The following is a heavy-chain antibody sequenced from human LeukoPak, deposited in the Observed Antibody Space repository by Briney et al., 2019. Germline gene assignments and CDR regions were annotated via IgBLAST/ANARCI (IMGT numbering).Heavy chain of an antibody. CDR1: GGTFSSYA. J-gene: IGHJ4*02. V-gene: IGHV1-69*06. D-gene: IGHD3-22*01. Sequence: ASVKVSCKASGGTFSSYAISWVRQAPGQGLEWMGGIIPIFGTANYAQKFQGRVTITADKSTSTAYMELSSLRSEDTAVYYCARDWYYYDSSGYSYFDYWGQGTLVTVSS. CDR2: IIPIFGTA. CDR3: ARDWYYYDSSGYSYFDY.